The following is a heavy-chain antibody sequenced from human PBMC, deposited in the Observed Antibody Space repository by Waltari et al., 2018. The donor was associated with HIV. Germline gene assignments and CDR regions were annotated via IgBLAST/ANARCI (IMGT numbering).Heavy chain of an antibody. V-gene: IGHV4-39*01. D-gene: IGHD2-21*02. CDR3: ARRAVVVTAKGPFDP. Sequence: QLQLQESGPGLAKPSETLSLTCTVSGDSISSSSYYWGWIRQPPGKGLEWIGSISYSGSTCYDPALKSRITISVDTAKNQCSRKLGSGTAADTAVYYFARRAVVVTAKGPFDPWGQGTLVTVSS. CDR1: GDSISSSSYY. CDR2: ISYSGST. J-gene: IGHJ5*02.